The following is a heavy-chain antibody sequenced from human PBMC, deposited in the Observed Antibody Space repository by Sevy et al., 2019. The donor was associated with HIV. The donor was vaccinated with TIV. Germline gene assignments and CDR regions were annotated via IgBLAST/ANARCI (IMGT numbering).Heavy chain of an antibody. J-gene: IGHJ5*02. Sequence: SETLSLTCSVSGGSGGSISDYYWSWIRQPPGKGLEWIGYINSGRGTKFNPSLKSRVTISVDTSKNQFSLKLTSVTAADTAVYYCARGGTSLFAPWGQGTLVTVSS. D-gene: IGHD2-15*01. CDR1: GGSGGSISDYY. CDR2: INSGRGT. CDR3: ARGGTSLFAP. V-gene: IGHV4-59*01.